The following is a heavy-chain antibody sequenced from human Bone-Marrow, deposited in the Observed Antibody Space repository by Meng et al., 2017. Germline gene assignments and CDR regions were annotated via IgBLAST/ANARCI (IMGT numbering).Heavy chain of an antibody. V-gene: IGHV4-4*02. D-gene: IGHD6-19*01. CDR1: GASVSSGYW. CDR3: AASPGWWGIDS. CDR2: FHHSGTT. Sequence: QGQLAGSGPGLVKPSGTLSLTCGVSGASVSSGYWWTWVRQPPGKGLEWIGEFHHSGTTNYNPSLRSRVTISVDTSKNQFSLRLTSVTAADTAVYYCAASPGWWGIDSWGQGTLVTVSS. J-gene: IGHJ4*02.